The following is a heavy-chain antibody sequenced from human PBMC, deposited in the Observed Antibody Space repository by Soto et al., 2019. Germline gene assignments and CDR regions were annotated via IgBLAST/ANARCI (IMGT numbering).Heavy chain of an antibody. V-gene: IGHV3-74*01. J-gene: IGHJ5*02. CDR2: VDSAGSGT. Sequence: VPLVESGGGSVQPGGSLRLSCVASGITFSGYWMHWVRQVPGKGLVWVARVDSAGSGTSYADSVKGRFTISRDNAKNKLSLQGDSLRVEDTAGSYCGTVFEHWGEG. CDR3: GTVFEH. CDR1: GITFSGYW.